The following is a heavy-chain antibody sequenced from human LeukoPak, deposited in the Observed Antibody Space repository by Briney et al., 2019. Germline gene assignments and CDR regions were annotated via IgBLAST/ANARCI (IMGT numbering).Heavy chain of an antibody. V-gene: IGHV5-51*01. CDR1: GYNFPSSW. Sequence: PGESLKISCKGSGYNFPSSWIGWVRQMPGKGLEWMGIIHPADSDTRYSPSFQGQVSISADKSITTAYLQWNSLKASDTAMYYCARLDAYNGGHWGQGTLVTVSS. D-gene: IGHD5-24*01. CDR3: ARLDAYNGGH. J-gene: IGHJ4*02. CDR2: IHPADSDT.